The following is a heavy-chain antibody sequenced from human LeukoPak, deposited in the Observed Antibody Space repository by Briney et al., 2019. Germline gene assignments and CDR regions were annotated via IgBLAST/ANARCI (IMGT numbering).Heavy chain of an antibody. J-gene: IGHJ4*02. CDR2: ISGSGGST. D-gene: IGHD6-13*01. V-gene: IGHV3-23*01. CDR3: TRATGYSSSDRDY. Sequence: PGGSLRLSCAASGFTFSSYAMSWVRQAPGKGLEWVSAISGSGGSTYYADSVKGRFTISRDNSKNTLYLQMNSLRAEDTAVYYCTRATGYSSSDRDYWGQGTLVTVSS. CDR1: GFTFSSYA.